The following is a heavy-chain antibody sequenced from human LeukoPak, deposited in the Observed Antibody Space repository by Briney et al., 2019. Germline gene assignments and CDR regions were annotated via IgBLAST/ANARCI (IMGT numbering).Heavy chain of an antibody. CDR2: INHSGST. Sequence: PGGSLRLSCAASGFTFSSYAMSWVRRAPGKGLEWIGEINHSGSTNYNPSLKSRVTISVDTSKNQFSLKLSSVTAADTAVYYCARSCSGGSCDKRVFDYWGQGTLVTVSS. CDR1: GFTFSSYA. J-gene: IGHJ4*02. CDR3: ARSCSGGSCDKRVFDY. V-gene: IGHV4-34*01. D-gene: IGHD2-15*01.